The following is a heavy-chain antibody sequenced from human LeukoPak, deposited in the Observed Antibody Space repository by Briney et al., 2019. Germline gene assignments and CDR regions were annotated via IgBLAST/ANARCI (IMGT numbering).Heavy chain of an antibody. CDR1: GFTFSDYY. D-gene: IGHD3-3*01. CDR3: ARDAQHTYYDFWSGYSNWFDP. V-gene: IGHV3-11*04. J-gene: IGHJ5*02. Sequence: GGSLRLSCAASGFTFSDYYMSWIRQAPGKGLEWVSYISSSGSTIYYADSVKGRFTISRDNAKNSLYLQMNSLRAEDTAVYYCARDAQHTYYDFWSGYSNWFDPWGQGTLVTVSS. CDR2: ISSSGSTI.